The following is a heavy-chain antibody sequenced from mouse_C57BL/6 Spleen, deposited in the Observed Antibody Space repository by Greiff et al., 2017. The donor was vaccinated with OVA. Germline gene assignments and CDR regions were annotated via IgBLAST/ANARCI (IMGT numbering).Heavy chain of an antibody. D-gene: IGHD1-1*01. CDR1: GYTFTSYW. V-gene: IGHV1-64*01. CDR3: ASYYYGSSYGLFDY. J-gene: IGHJ2*01. Sequence: QVQLKESGAELVKPGASVKLSCKASGYTFTSYWMHWVKQRPGQGLEWIGMIHPNRGSTNYNEQFKSKATLTVDKSSSTAYMQLSSLTSEDSAVYYCASYYYGSSYGLFDYWGQGTTLTVSS. CDR2: IHPNRGST.